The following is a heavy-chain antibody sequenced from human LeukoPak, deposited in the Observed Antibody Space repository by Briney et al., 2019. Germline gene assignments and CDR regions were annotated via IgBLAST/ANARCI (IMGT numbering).Heavy chain of an antibody. CDR2: IYHSGST. CDR1: GGSFSGYY. J-gene: IGHJ4*02. CDR3: ARDIVGERGDY. D-gene: IGHD3-16*02. V-gene: IGHV4-34*01. Sequence: PSETLSLTCAVYGGSFSGYYWSWIRQPPGKGLEWIGEIYHSGSTNYNPSLKSRVTISVDKSKNQFSLKLSSVTAADTAVYYCARDIVGERGDYWGQGTLVTVSS.